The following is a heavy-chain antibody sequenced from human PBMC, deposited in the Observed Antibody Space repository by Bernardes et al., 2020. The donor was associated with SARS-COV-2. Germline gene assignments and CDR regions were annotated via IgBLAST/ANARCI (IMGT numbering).Heavy chain of an antibody. CDR1: GITVSTNY. D-gene: IGHD4-17*01. V-gene: IGHV3-66*01. CDR3: ARDPYGDAYYYYYGLDV. CDR2: IYAGGST. J-gene: IGHJ6*02. Sequence: GSLRLSCAASGITVSTNYMSWVRQAPGKGLEWVSLIYAGGSTFYPDSVTDRFTISRDNSKNMLYLQMNSLRVEDTAVYYCARDPYGDAYYYYYGLDVWGQGTTVTVSS.